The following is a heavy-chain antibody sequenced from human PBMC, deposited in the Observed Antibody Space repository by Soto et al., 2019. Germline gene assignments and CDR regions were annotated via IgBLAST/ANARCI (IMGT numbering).Heavy chain of an antibody. Sequence: GGSLRLSCAASGFTFSSYAMHWVRQAPGKGLEWVAVISYDGSNKYYADSVKGRFTISRDNSKNTLYLQMNSLRAEDTAVYYCAKIYNNWYFDFWGQGTLVTVSS. D-gene: IGHD1-1*01. CDR1: GFTFSSYA. V-gene: IGHV3-30-3*02. J-gene: IGHJ4*02. CDR2: ISYDGSNK. CDR3: AKIYNNWYFDF.